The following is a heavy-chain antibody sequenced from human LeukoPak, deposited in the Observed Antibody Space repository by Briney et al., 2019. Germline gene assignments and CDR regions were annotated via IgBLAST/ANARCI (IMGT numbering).Heavy chain of an antibody. V-gene: IGHV3-21*01. D-gene: IGHD5-24*01. J-gene: IGHJ4*02. CDR1: GFTFSSYG. CDR3: ARTMATTYDY. CDR2: ISTTTTYI. Sequence: NPGGSLRLSCAASGFTFSSYGMHWVRQAPGKGLEWVSSISTTTTYICYADSVKGRFTISRDNAKNSLYLQMNSLRAEDTAVYYCARTMATTYDYWGQGTLVTVSS.